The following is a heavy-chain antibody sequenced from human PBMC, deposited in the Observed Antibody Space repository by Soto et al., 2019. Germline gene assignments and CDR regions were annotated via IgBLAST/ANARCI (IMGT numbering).Heavy chain of an antibody. CDR2: IYGGGTT. J-gene: IGHJ4*02. V-gene: IGHV3-53*01. CDR1: GFAVSSKY. D-gene: IGHD6-19*01. Sequence: EVQLVESGGGSIQPGGSLRLSCAASGFAVSSKYMTWVRQAPGKGLEWVSVIYGGGTTYYADSVKGRFPISRDTSKNTLYLQMNSLRAEDTAVYYCVQTTGWPGFDFWGQGTLVTVSS. CDR3: VQTTGWPGFDF.